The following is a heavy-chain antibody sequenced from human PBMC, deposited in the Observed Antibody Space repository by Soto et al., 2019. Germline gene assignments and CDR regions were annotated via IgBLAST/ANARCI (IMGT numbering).Heavy chain of an antibody. CDR1: GVSISTTNW. Sequence: SETLSLTCAVSGVSISTTNWRSWVRQPPGKGLEWIGEIYHSGSTNYNPSLKSRVTISVDKSKNQFSLKLSSVTAADTAVYYCARVLVVPATNRYYYYGMDVWGQGTTVTVSS. D-gene: IGHD2-2*01. CDR3: ARVLVVPATNRYYYYGMDV. V-gene: IGHV4-4*02. J-gene: IGHJ6*02. CDR2: IYHSGST.